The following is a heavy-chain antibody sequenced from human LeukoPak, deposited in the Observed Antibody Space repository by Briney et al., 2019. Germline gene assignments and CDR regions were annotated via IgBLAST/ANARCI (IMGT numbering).Heavy chain of an antibody. D-gene: IGHD3-22*01. CDR3: AKKAYYYDGSGCYVFAY. CDR2: ISGSGGST. V-gene: IGHV3-23*01. CDR1: GFTFSSYT. Sequence: GGSLRLSCAASGFTFSSYTMSWVRQAPGKGLEWVSAISGSGGSTYYGDSVKGRFTISRDNSKNTLYLQMNSLRAEDTAVYYCAKKAYYYDGSGCYVFAYWGQGTLVTVSS. J-gene: IGHJ4*02.